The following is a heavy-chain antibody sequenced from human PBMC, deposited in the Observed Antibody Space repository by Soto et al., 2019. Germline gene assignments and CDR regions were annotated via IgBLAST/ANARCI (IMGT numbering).Heavy chain of an antibody. V-gene: IGHV4-39*07. J-gene: IGHJ4*02. D-gene: IGHD1-26*01. CDR2: IYYSGYT. CDR3: ARVRRVGGSLTPKYYFEY. CDR1: GGSISSSSYY. Sequence: SETLSLTCTVSGGSISSSSYYWGWIRQPPGKGLEWIGSIYYSGYTYYNPSLKSRVTISVDTSKNQFSLKLSSVTAADTAVYYCARVRRVGGSLTPKYYFEYWGQGTLVTVSS.